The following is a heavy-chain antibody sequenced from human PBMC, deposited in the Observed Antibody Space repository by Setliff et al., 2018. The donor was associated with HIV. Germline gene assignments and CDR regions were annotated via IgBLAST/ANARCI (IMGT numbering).Heavy chain of an antibody. D-gene: IGHD2-15*01. CDR1: GGSFSDYY. CDR2: INHRGST. Sequence: NLSLTCAVYGGSFSDYYWTWIRQSPGKGLEWIGEINHRGSTNYNPSLKSRVTVSVDTSKNQFSLKLSSVTAADTAVYYCATSSVYCSGGSCYSNWFDPWGQGTLVTVSS. J-gene: IGHJ5*02. CDR3: ATSSVYCSGGSCYSNWFDP. V-gene: IGHV4-34*01.